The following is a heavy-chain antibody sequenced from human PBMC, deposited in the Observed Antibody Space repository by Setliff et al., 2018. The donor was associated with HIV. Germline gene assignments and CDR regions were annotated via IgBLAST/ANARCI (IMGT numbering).Heavy chain of an antibody. CDR3: ASTIRRLGDSSGNEGAFDI. J-gene: IGHJ3*02. Sequence: PSETLSLTCAVSGYSLSSGYFWGWIRQPPGKGLEWIGSIYHSGSTYYNPSLKSRVTISVDTSKNQFSLKLSSVTAADTAVYYCASTIRRLGDSSGNEGAFDIWGQGTMVTVSS. CDR2: IYHSGST. V-gene: IGHV4-38-2*01. D-gene: IGHD3-22*01. CDR1: GYSLSSGYF.